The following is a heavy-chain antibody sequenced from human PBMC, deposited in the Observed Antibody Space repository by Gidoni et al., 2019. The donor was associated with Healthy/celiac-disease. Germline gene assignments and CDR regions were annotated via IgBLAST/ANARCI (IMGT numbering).Heavy chain of an antibody. V-gene: IGHV4-30-2*01. CDR3: AREGYGDYLNWFDP. CDR2: IYHSGST. J-gene: IGHJ5*02. Sequence: QLQLQESGSGPVKPSQTLSLTCAVSGGSISSGGYSWSWIRQPPGKGLEWIGYIYHSGSTYYNPSLKSRVTISVDRSKNQFSLKLSSVTAADTAVYYCAREGYGDYLNWFDPWGQGTLVTVSS. CDR1: GGSISSGGYS. D-gene: IGHD4-17*01.